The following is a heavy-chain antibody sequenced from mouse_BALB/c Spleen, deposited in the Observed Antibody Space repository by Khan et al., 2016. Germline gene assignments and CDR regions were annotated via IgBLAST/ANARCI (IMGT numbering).Heavy chain of an antibody. V-gene: IGHV14-3*02. D-gene: IGHD2-2*01. CDR1: GFNIKDTF. Sequence: VRLQQSGAELVRPGASVKLSCTASGFNIKDTFIYWVKQRPEQGLEWIGMIDPANGNIKYDPKFQGKAAITADTSSNAAYLQLSGLTSEDTAVYYCARSGGYDLYYFDYWGQGTTLTVSS. J-gene: IGHJ2*01. CDR3: ARSGGYDLYYFDY. CDR2: IDPANGNI.